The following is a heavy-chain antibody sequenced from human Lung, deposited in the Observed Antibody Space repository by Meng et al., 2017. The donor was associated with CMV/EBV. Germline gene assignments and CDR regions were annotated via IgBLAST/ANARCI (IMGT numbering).Heavy chain of an antibody. J-gene: IGHJ6*02. CDR1: GFTFSSYW. D-gene: IGHD3-3*01. Sequence: GGSLRLXXAASGFTFSSYWMHWVRQAPGKGLVWVSRINSDGSSTSYADSVKGRFTISRDNAKNTLYLQMNSLRAEDTAVYYCARDKVRYYDFWSGYDGMDVWGQGTXVTVSS. CDR2: INSDGSST. CDR3: ARDKVRYYDFWSGYDGMDV. V-gene: IGHV3-74*01.